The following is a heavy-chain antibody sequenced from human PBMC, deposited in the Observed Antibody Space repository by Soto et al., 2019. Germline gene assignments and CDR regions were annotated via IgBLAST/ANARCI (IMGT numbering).Heavy chain of an antibody. J-gene: IGHJ4*02. D-gene: IGHD5-18*01. CDR3: AREFGHSSDY. Sequence: QVQLVESGGGVVQPGRSLRLSCAASGFTFSSYGMHWVRQAPGKGLEWVAVIWYDGSNKYYADSVKGRFTISRDNSKNTLYLQMNSLRAEDTAVYYWAREFGHSSDYWGQGTLVTVSS. V-gene: IGHV3-33*01. CDR2: IWYDGSNK. CDR1: GFTFSSYG.